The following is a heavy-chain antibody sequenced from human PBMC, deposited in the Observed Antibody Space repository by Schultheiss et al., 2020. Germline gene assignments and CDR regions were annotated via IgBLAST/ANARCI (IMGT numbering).Heavy chain of an antibody. CDR3: ARGLGYYDILTGYTYYYYGMDV. CDR2: INPNSGGT. J-gene: IGHJ6*02. Sequence: ASVKVSCKASGYTFTGYYMHWVRQAPGQGLEWMGRINPNSGGTNYAQKFQGRVTITRDTSASTAYMELSSLRSEDTAVYYCARGLGYYDILTGYTYYYYGMDVWGQGTTVTVYS. V-gene: IGHV1-2*06. CDR1: GYTFTGYY. D-gene: IGHD3-9*01.